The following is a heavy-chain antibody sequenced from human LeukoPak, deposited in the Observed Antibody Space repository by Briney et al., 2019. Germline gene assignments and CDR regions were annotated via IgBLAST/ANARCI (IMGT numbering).Heavy chain of an antibody. CDR2: IRGDGSTT. J-gene: IGHJ4*02. CDR1: AFTFSSYW. V-gene: IGHV3-74*01. CDR3: ARLDILTGNYYYFNF. Sequence: GGSRRLSCAASAFTFSSYWMRWVRQVPGMGLGWVSRIRGDGSTTSYADSVKGRFNISRDNAKNTLYLQMNSLRAEDTAVYYCARLDILTGNYYYFNFWGQGTLVTVSS. D-gene: IGHD3-9*01.